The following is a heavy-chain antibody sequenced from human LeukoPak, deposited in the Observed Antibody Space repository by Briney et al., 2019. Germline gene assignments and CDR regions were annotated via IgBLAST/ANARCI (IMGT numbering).Heavy chain of an antibody. D-gene: IGHD3-3*01. CDR2: IYTSGST. J-gene: IGHJ6*03. Sequence: PSETLSLTCTVSGGPISSGSYYWSWIRQPAGKGLEWIGCIYTSGSTNYNPSLKSRVTISVDTSKNQFSLKLSSVTAADTAVYYCARVKRGFWSGYYYYYMDVWGKGTTVTVSS. CDR3: ARVKRGFWSGYYYYYMDV. V-gene: IGHV4-61*02. CDR1: GGPISSGSYY.